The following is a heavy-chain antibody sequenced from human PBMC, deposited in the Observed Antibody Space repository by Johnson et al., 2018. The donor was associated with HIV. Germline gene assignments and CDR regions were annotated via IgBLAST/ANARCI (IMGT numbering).Heavy chain of an antibody. D-gene: IGHD1-26*01. Sequence: VQLVESGGGVVQPGRSLRLSCAASGFTFSYYGIHWVRQAPGKGLEWVAVISYAGSDKYYSDSVKGRFTISRDNSKNTLYLQMNSLKTEDTAVYYCTTESASVGANYAFDIWGQGTMVTVSS. CDR2: ISYAGSDK. V-gene: IGHV3-33*05. CDR3: TTESASVGANYAFDI. J-gene: IGHJ3*02. CDR1: GFTFSYYG.